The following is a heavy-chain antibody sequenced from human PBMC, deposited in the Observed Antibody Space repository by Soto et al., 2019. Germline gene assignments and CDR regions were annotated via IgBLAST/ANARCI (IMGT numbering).Heavy chain of an antibody. CDR1: GFTFSSYA. Sequence: PGGSLRLSCAASGFTFSSYAMSWVRQAPGKGLEWVSAISGSGGSTYYADSVKGRFTISRDNSKNTLYLQMNSLRAEDTAVYYCAKDLPYYDFWSGPHYYYYGMDVWGQGTTVTVSS. CDR2: ISGSGGST. D-gene: IGHD3-3*01. V-gene: IGHV3-23*01. J-gene: IGHJ6*02. CDR3: AKDLPYYDFWSGPHYYYYGMDV.